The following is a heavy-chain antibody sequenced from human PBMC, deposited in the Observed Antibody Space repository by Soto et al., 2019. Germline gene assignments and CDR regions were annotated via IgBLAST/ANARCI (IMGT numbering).Heavy chain of an antibody. D-gene: IGHD3-22*01. J-gene: IGHJ4*02. CDR1: GFTVSSNY. CDR3: ARDATRSGYYSIDY. Sequence: GGSLRLSCAASGFTVSSNYMSWVRQAPGKGLEWVSVIYSGGSTYYADSVKGRFTISRDNSKNTLYRQMNSLRAEDTAVYYCARDATRSGYYSIDYWGQGTLVTVYS. V-gene: IGHV3-53*01. CDR2: IYSGGST.